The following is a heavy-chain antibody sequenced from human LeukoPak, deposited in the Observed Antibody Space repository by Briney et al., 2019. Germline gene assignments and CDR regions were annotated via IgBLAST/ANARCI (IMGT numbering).Heavy chain of an antibody. J-gene: IGHJ4*02. CDR3: AKDGRLEGVVITFDY. CDR1: GFTFSSYA. V-gene: IGHV3-30*02. CDR2: IRYDGSNK. Sequence: GGSLRLSCAASGFTFSSYAMHWVRQAPGKGLEWVAFIRYDGSNKYYADSVKGRFTISRDNSKNTLYLQMNSLRAEDTAVYYCAKDGRLEGVVITFDYWGQGTLVTVSS. D-gene: IGHD3-3*01.